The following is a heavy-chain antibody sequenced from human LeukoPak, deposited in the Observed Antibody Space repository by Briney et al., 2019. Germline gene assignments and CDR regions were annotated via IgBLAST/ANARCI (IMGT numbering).Heavy chain of an antibody. CDR2: VSVSGGST. V-gene: IGHV3-23*01. J-gene: IGHJ4*02. Sequence: PGGSLRLSCAAAGFTVSSYSMSSVRQAPGEGMGWLLSVSVSGGSTYYADSVKGRFTISRDNSKNTLYPQMNSLRAEDTAVYYCATHRHSSSWYAEPDLVNWGQGTLVTVSS. D-gene: IGHD6-13*01. CDR3: ATHRHSSSWYAEPDLVN. CDR1: GFTVSSYS.